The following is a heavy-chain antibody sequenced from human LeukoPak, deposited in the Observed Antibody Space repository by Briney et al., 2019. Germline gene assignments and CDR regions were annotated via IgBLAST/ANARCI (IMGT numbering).Heavy chain of an antibody. CDR2: IIPIFGTA. J-gene: IGHJ5*02. CDR1: GGTFSSYA. CDR3: AREGMVRGVSCGFDP. Sequence: SVKVSCKASGGTFSSYAISWVRQAPGQGLEWMGGIIPIFGTANYAQKFQGRVTITADESTSTAYMELSSLRSEDTAVYYCAREGMVRGVSCGFDPWGQGTLVTVSS. V-gene: IGHV1-69*13. D-gene: IGHD3-10*01.